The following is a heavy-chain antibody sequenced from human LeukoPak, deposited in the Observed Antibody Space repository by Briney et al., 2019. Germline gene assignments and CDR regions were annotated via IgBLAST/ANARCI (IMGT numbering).Heavy chain of an antibody. CDR1: GFTFSSYE. J-gene: IGHJ4*02. D-gene: IGHD6-13*01. Sequence: GGSLRLSCAASGFTFSSYEMNWVRQAPGKGLEWVSNISDSGSIIYYADSVKGRFTVSRDNARKSLYLQMNSLRAVDTAVYYCARGGGAAAGTRIDYWGQGTLVTVSS. V-gene: IGHV3-48*03. CDR3: ARGGGAAAGTRIDY. CDR2: ISDSGSII.